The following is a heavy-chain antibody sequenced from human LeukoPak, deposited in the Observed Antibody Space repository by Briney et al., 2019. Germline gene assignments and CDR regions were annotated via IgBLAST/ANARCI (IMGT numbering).Heavy chain of an antibody. Sequence: SETLSLTCTVSGGSISSGDYYWSWIRQPPGKGLEWIGYIYYSGSTYYNPSLKSRVTISVDTSKNQFSLKLSSVTAADTAVCYCARGDSGSRPLDAFDIWGQGTMVTVSS. D-gene: IGHD1-26*01. V-gene: IGHV4-30-4*08. CDR3: ARGDSGSRPLDAFDI. CDR2: IYYSGST. J-gene: IGHJ3*02. CDR1: GGSISSGDYY.